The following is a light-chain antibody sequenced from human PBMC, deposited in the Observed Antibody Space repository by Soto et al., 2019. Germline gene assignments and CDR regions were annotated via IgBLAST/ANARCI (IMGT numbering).Light chain of an antibody. J-gene: IGKJ4*01. CDR2: GAS. CDR1: QSFSNSN. Sequence: EIVLTQSPGTLSLSPGERATLSCRASQSFSNSNLAWYQQKPGQAPRLLIYGASSRATGIPDRFSGSGSGTDFTLTISRLEPEDFAVYYCQQYGRSPLTFGGGTKVEIK. V-gene: IGKV3-20*01. CDR3: QQYGRSPLT.